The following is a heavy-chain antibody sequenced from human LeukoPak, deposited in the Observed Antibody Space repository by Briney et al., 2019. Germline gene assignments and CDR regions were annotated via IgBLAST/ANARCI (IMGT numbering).Heavy chain of an antibody. CDR3: AKRGVVIRVVLVGFHKEAYYFDS. J-gene: IGHJ4*02. D-gene: IGHD3-10*01. CDR2: ISGSGGGT. V-gene: IGHV3-23*01. Sequence: GGSLRLSCAVSGITLSNYGMSWVRQAPGKGLEWVAGISGSGGGTAYADSVKGRFTISRDNPKNTLYLQMNSLRAEDTAVYFCAKRGVVIRVVLVGFHKEAYYFDSWGQGALVTVSS. CDR1: GITLSNYG.